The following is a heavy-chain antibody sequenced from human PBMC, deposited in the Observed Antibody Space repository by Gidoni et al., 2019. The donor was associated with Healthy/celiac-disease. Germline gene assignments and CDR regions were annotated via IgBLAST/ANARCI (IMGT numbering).Heavy chain of an antibody. Sequence: QVQLQESGPGLVKPSQTLSLTCPVSGGSISRGGYYWSWIRQHPGKGLEWIGYIYYSGSTYYNPSLKSRVTISVDTSKNQFSLKLSSVTAADTAVYYCASMITFGGVIVGLDYWGQGTLVTVSS. CDR3: ASMITFGGVIVGLDY. CDR2: IYYSGST. V-gene: IGHV4-31*03. CDR1: GGSISRGGYY. D-gene: IGHD3-16*02. J-gene: IGHJ4*02.